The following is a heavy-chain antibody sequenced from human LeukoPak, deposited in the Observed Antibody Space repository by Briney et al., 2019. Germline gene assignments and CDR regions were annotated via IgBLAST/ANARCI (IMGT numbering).Heavy chain of an antibody. CDR2: IYYSGST. CDR3: ARVGLDTAAWHISWFDP. Sequence: SQTLSLTCTVSGGSISSGDYYWSWIRQPPGKGLEWIGYIYYSGSTYYNPSLKSRVTISVDTSKNQFSLKLSSVTAADTAVYYCARVGLDTAAWHISWFDPWGQGTRVTVSS. V-gene: IGHV4-30-4*01. J-gene: IGHJ5*02. CDR1: GGSISSGDYY. D-gene: IGHD2-15*01.